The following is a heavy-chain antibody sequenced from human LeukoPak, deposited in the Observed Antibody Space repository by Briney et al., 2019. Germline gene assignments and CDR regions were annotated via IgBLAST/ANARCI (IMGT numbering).Heavy chain of an antibody. CDR1: GGSISSSSYY. CDR2: IYYSGST. Sequence: KASETLSLTCTVSGGSISSSSYYWGWIRQPPGKGLEWIGSIYYSGSTYYNPSLKSRVTISVDTSKNQFSLKLSSVTAADTAVYYCAAKYYFSGYNWFDPWGQGTLVTVSS. V-gene: IGHV4-39*07. J-gene: IGHJ5*02. CDR3: AAKYYFSGYNWFDP. D-gene: IGHD3-10*01.